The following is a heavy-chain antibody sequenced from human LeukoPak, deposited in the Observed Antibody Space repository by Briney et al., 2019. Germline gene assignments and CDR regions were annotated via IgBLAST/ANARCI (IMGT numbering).Heavy chain of an antibody. J-gene: IGHJ4*02. Sequence: SETLSLTCTVSVGSISNYYWSWIRQSPGKGLEWIGYIYHTGSTIYNPSLKSRFTISVDTFKNQFSLRLTSVTAADTAVYYCASDSLYYYGSGSPENWGQGTLVTVSS. CDR3: ASDSLYYYGSGSPEN. CDR1: VGSISNYY. CDR2: IYHTGST. V-gene: IGHV4-59*01. D-gene: IGHD3-10*01.